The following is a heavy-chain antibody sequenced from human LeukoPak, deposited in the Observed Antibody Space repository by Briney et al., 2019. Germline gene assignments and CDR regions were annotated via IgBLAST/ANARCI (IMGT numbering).Heavy chain of an antibody. J-gene: IGHJ4*02. CDR1: GGSISTYY. D-gene: IGHD2/OR15-2a*01. V-gene: IGHV4-4*07. Sequence: SETLSLTCTGSGGSISTYYWTWLRQPAGKGLEWIGRIYTTGITNYNPSLKSRLTMSVHTSQHQFSLKLESVTAADTAVYYCAREETNMADSLPSYYDSWGQGILVTVSS. CDR2: IYTTGIT. CDR3: AREETNMADSLPSYYDS.